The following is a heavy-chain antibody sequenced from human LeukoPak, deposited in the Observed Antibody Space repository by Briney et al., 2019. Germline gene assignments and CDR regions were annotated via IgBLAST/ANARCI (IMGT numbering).Heavy chain of an antibody. CDR1: GFTFSSYS. J-gene: IGHJ5*02. V-gene: IGHV3-21*01. CDR2: ISSSSSYI. Sequence: GESLRLSCAASGFTFSSYSMNWVRQPPGKGLEWVSSISSSSSYIYYADSVKGRFTISRDNAKNSLYLQMNSLRAEDTAVYYCARDEYCTNGVCSPGFDPWGQGTLVTVSS. D-gene: IGHD2-8*01. CDR3: ARDEYCTNGVCSPGFDP.